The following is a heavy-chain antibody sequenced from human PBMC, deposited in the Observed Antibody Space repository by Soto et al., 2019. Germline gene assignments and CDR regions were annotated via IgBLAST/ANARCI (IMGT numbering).Heavy chain of an antibody. D-gene: IGHD1-26*01. Sequence: QVQLQESGPGLLKPSETLTLTCTVTRGSVSSQTHFWTWIRQPPGKGLEWIGYKYYSGISNYNPSLQSRVTISVDTSKNQCSLRLTSVTAADTAVFYCVREDMSGTYYFDAWGQGALVTVSS. V-gene: IGHV4-61*01. CDR3: VREDMSGTYYFDA. CDR1: RGSVSSQTHF. CDR2: KYYSGIS. J-gene: IGHJ4*02.